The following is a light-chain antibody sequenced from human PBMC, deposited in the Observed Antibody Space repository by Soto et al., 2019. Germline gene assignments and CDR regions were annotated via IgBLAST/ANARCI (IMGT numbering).Light chain of an antibody. Sequence: EIVLTQSPGTLSLSAGERATLSCRASQSVSSSYLAWYQQKPGQAPRLLIYGASSRATGIPDRFSGSGSGTDFTLTISRLEPEDFAVYYCQQYGSSPRTFGQGTKVETK. V-gene: IGKV3-20*01. CDR1: QSVSSSY. CDR3: QQYGSSPRT. CDR2: GAS. J-gene: IGKJ1*01.